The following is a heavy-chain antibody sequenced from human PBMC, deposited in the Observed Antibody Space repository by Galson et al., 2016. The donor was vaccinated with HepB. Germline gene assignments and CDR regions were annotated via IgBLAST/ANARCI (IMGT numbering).Heavy chain of an antibody. V-gene: IGHV3-30*04. CDR2: ISYTGTIK. J-gene: IGHJ4*02. D-gene: IGHD3-3*01. CDR3: AKGWSGPDS. Sequence: SLRLSCAASGFSFSLFPFHWIRQAPGKGLEWVAVISYTGTIKYYAPSVKGRFTISRDNAKNTLFLQMDSLKNDDTAVYYCAKGWSGPDSWGQGTLVTVSS. CDR1: GFSFSLFP.